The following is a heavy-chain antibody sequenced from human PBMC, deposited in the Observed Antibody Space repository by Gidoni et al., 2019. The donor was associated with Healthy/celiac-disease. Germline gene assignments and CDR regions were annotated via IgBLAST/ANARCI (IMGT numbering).Heavy chain of an antibody. Sequence: EVQLLESGGGLVQPGGSLRLSCAASGFTFSSYAMSWVRQAPGKGLEWVSAISGSGGSTYYADSVKGRFTISRDNSKNTLYLQMNSLRAEDTAVYYCANSPCSGGSCYSAPYYYYGMDVWGQGTTVTVSS. D-gene: IGHD2-15*01. CDR3: ANSPCSGGSCYSAPYYYYGMDV. J-gene: IGHJ6*02. CDR2: ISGSGGST. V-gene: IGHV3-23*01. CDR1: GFTFSSYA.